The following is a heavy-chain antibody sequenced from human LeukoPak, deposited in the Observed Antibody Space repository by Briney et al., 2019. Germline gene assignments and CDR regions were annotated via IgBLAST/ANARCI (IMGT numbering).Heavy chain of an antibody. CDR1: GGTFSSYA. J-gene: IGHJ4*02. CDR2: IIPIFGTT. V-gene: IGHV1-69*05. Sequence: LVKVSCKASGGTFSSYAISWVRQAPGQGLEWMGRIIPIFGTTNYAQKFQGRVTITTDESTSTAYMELSSLRSEDTAVYYCARTFCSSPWSSGCLGDFDYWGQGTLVTVSS. D-gene: IGHD6-19*01. CDR3: ARTFCSSPWSSGCLGDFDY.